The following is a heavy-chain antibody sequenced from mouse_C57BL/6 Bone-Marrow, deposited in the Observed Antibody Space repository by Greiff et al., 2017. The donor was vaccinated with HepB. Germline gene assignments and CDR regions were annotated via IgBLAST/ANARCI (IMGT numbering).Heavy chain of an antibody. CDR3: ARRADYYGSSYYFDY. V-gene: IGHV1-81*01. CDR1: GYTFTSYG. CDR2: IYPRSGNT. J-gene: IGHJ2*01. D-gene: IGHD1-1*01. Sequence: QVQLKESGAELARPGASVKLSCKASGYTFTSYGISWVKQRTGQGLEWIGEIYPRSGNTYYNEKFKSKATLTVDKSSSTAYMQLSSLTSEDSAVYYCARRADYYGSSYYFDYWGQGTTLTVSS.